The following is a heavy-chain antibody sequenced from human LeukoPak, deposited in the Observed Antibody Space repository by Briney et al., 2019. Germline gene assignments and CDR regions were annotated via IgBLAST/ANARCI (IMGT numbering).Heavy chain of an antibody. V-gene: IGHV4-39*07. J-gene: IGHJ6*03. CDR2: IYYSGST. D-gene: IGHD3-10*01. CDR3: ARERGVIGYYYYYMDV. CDR1: GGSISSSSYY. Sequence: SETLSLTCTVSGGSISSSSYYWGWIRQPPGKGLEWIGSIYYSGSTYYNPSLKSRVTISVDTSKNQFSLKLSSVTAADTAVYYCARERGVIGYYYYYMDVWGKGTTVTVSS.